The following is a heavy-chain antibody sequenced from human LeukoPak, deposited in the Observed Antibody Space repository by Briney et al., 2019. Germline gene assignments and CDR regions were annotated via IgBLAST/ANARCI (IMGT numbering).Heavy chain of an antibody. V-gene: IGHV4-34*01. CDR2: INHSGST. CDR3: ASGTATRGWFDP. J-gene: IGHJ5*02. CDR1: GGSFSGYY. D-gene: IGHD1-14*01. Sequence: SETLSLTCAVYGGSFSGYYWSWIRQPPGKGLEWIGEINHSGSTNYNPSLKSRVTISVDTSKNQFSLKLSSVTAADTAVYYCASGTATRGWFDPWGQGTLVTVSS.